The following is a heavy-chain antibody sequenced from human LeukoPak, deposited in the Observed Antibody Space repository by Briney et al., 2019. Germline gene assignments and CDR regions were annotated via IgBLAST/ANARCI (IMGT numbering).Heavy chain of an antibody. CDR2: ISSSSSYK. J-gene: IGHJ4*02. V-gene: IGHV3-21*01. D-gene: IGHD6-13*01. CDR1: GFAFSSHS. CDR3: ARDGPGGRVSAAGSFDY. Sequence: GGSLRPSCAASGFAFSSHSLNWVRQAPGKGLEWVSSISSSSSYKYYADSVKGRFTISRDNAKNSLYLQMNSLRVEDTAVYYCARDGPGGRVSAAGSFDYWGQGTLVTVSS.